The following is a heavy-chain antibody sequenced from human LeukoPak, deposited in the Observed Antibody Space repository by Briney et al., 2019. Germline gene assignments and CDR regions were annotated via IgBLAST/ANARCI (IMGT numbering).Heavy chain of an antibody. J-gene: IGHJ4*02. Sequence: SETLSLTCTVSGGAISSSSYYWGWIRQPPGKGLEWIGSIYYSGSTYYNPSLKSRVTISVDTSKNQFSLKLSSVTAADTAVYYCARTGVETIDYWGQGTLVTVSS. D-gene: IGHD3-10*01. CDR2: IYYSGST. V-gene: IGHV4-39*01. CDR3: ARTGVETIDY. CDR1: GGAISSSSYY.